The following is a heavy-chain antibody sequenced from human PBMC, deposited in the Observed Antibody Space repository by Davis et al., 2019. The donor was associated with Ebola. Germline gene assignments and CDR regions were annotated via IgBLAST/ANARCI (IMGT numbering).Heavy chain of an antibody. CDR2: ISGSGVTT. CDR1: GFTFSSYA. V-gene: IGHV3-23*01. Sequence: GESLKISCAASGFTFSSYAMSWVRQAPGKGLEWVSVISGSGVTTYYADSVKGRFTISRDNSKNTLYLQMNSLRAEDTAVYYCARDCNYDILTGYYPYYYYYGMDVWGQGTTVTVSS. J-gene: IGHJ6*02. D-gene: IGHD3-9*01. CDR3: ARDCNYDILTGYYPYYYYYGMDV.